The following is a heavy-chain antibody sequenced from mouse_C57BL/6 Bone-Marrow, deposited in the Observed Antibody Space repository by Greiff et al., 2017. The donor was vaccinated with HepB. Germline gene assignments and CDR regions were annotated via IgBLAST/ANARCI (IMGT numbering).Heavy chain of an antibody. CDR1: GYTFTDHT. D-gene: IGHD2-3*01. J-gene: IGHJ1*03. CDR3: ARGVYDGYYGGYFDV. CDR2: IYPRDGST. Sequence: VKLMESDAELVKPGASVKISCKVSGYTFTDHTIHWMKQRPEQGLEWIGYIYPRDGSTKYNEKFKGKATLTADKSSSTAYMQLNSLTSEDSAVYFCARGVYDGYYGGYFDVWGTGTTVTVSS. V-gene: IGHV1-78*01.